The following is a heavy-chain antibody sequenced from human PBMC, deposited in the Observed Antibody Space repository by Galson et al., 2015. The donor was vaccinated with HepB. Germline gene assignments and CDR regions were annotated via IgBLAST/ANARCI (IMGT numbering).Heavy chain of an antibody. J-gene: IGHJ3*02. CDR2: ISFDSSRI. CDR1: GFSTSDYN. CDR3: ARGVGSRRVGAFDI. V-gene: IGHV3-48*04. D-gene: IGHD6-13*01. Sequence: SLRLSCAASGFSTSDYNMDWVRQAPGKGLEWVSYISFDSSRIFYSDSVRGRFTISRDNAKNSLYLQMNSLRAEDTAVYYSARGVGSRRVGAFDIWGQGTMVTVSS.